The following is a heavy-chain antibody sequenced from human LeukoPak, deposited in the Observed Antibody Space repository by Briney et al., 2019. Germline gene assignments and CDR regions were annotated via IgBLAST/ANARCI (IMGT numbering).Heavy chain of an antibody. Sequence: SETLSLTCTVSGGSISSYYWSWIRQPPGQGLEWIGYIYYSGSTNYNPSLKSRVTISVDTTKNKFSLKLSPVTAADTAVYYCARRTVAGTLDYWGQGTLVTVSS. V-gene: IGHV4-59*08. J-gene: IGHJ4*02. CDR3: ARRTVAGTLDY. CDR1: GGSISSYY. D-gene: IGHD6-19*01. CDR2: IYYSGST.